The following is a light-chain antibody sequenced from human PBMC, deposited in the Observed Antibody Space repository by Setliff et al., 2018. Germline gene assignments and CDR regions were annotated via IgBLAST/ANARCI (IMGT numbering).Light chain of an antibody. V-gene: IGLV1-40*01. CDR3: QSYDSSLSAYV. CDR2: GNN. J-gene: IGLJ1*01. Sequence: VLTQPPSVSGAPGQRVTISCAGRNSNIGAGYDVHWYQQFPGTAPKLLIYGNNIRPSGVPDRFSGSQSGTSASLAITGLHSEDEADYYCQSYDSSLSAYVFGTGTKVTVL. CDR1: NSNIGAGYD.